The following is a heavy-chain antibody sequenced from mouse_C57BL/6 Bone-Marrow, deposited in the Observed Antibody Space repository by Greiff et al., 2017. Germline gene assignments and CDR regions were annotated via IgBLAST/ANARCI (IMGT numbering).Heavy chain of an antibody. CDR2: ISGGGGNT. CDR1: GFTFSSYT. J-gene: IGHJ4*01. CDR3: ARLSAMDY. V-gene: IGHV5-9*01. Sequence: VQLKESGGGLVKPGGSLKLSCAASGFTFSSYTMSWVRQTPEKRLEWVATISGGGGNTYYPDSVKGRFTISRDNAKNTLYLQMSSVRSEDTALYYCARLSAMDYWGQGTSVTVSA.